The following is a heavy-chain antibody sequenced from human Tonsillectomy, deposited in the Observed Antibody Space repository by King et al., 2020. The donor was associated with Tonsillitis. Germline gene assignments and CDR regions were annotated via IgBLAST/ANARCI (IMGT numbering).Heavy chain of an antibody. V-gene: IGHV5-10-1*03. Sequence: VQLVESGAEVKKPGESLRISCKGSGYIFTNNWISWVRQMPGKGLEWMGNIDPSDSLSTYSPSFQGHATISVDKSIATAYLQWSSLKASDTAMYYCATTEHSSGYYYRDAFDMWGQGTMVTVSS. D-gene: IGHD3-22*01. CDR1: GYIFTNNW. J-gene: IGHJ3*02. CDR2: IDPSDSLS. CDR3: ATTEHSSGYYYRDAFDM.